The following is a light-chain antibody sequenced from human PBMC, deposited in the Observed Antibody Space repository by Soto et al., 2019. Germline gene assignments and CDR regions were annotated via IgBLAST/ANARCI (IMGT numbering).Light chain of an antibody. CDR2: LNTDGSH. V-gene: IGLV4-69*01. J-gene: IGLJ2*01. CDR3: QTWGAGIIT. CDR1: SGHSTYA. Sequence: QLVLTQSPSASASLGASVRLTCTLSSGHSTYAIAWHQQHPQKGPRCLMKLNTDGSHTTGDGIPDRFSGSSSGAERYLAISTLQSADVADSYCQTWGAGIITFGGGTKLTVL.